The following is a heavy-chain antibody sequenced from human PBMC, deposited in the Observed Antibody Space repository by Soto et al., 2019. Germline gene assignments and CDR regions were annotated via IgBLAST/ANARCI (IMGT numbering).Heavy chain of an antibody. Sequence: QVQLVESGGGVVQPGRSLRLSCAASGFTFSSYGMHWVRQAPGKGLEWVAVISYDGSNKYYADSVKGRFTISRDNSKNTLYLQMNSLRTEDPAVYYCAKDRYSSGWALDYWGQGTLVTVAS. V-gene: IGHV3-30*18. D-gene: IGHD6-19*01. CDR1: GFTFSSYG. CDR3: AKDRYSSGWALDY. J-gene: IGHJ4*02. CDR2: ISYDGSNK.